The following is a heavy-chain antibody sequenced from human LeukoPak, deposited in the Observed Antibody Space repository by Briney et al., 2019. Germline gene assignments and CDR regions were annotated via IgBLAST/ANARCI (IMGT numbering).Heavy chain of an antibody. CDR3: ARIFGRDI. V-gene: IGHV4-4*07. CDR2: IHGTLGST. CDR1: GGPIRNSY. Sequence: PSETLSLTCTVCGGPIRNSYWSWVRHSAGTGMQWIGRIHGTLGSTNHIPSLKSRVVMSLDTSSNQFSLRLSAMSAADTATYYCARIFGRDIWGQGTLVTVSP. J-gene: IGHJ3*02. D-gene: IGHD3-3*01.